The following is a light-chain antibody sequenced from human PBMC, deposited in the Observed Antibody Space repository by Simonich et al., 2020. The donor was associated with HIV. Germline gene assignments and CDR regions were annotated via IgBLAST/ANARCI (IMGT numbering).Light chain of an antibody. J-gene: IGLJ3*02. CDR3: SSYAGSNNLV. V-gene: IGLV2-8*01. CDR2: EVS. Sequence: QSAPTQPPSASGSPGPSVTISCTGTSSDVGAYNYVSWYQQHPGKAPKLMIYEVSKRPSGVTDRFSGSKSGNTASMTVSGLQAEDEADYYCSSYAGSNNLVFGGGTKLTVL. CDR1: SSDVGAYNY.